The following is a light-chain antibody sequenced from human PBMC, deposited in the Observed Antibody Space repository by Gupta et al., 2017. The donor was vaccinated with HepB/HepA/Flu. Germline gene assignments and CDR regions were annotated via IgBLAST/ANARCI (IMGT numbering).Light chain of an antibody. J-gene: IGKJ3*01. CDR2: GAS. V-gene: IGKV3-20*01. CDR3: QQYCSSPVT. Sequence: EIVLTQSPGTLSLSPGERATRSCRASQSVSSSYLAWYQQKPGQAPRLLIYGASSRATGIPDRFSGSGSGTEFTLTISRLEPEDFAVYYCQQYCSSPVTFGHGTKVDIK. CDR1: QSVSSSY.